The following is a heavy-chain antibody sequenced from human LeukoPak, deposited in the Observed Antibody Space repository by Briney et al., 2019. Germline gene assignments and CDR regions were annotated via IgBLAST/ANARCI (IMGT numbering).Heavy chain of an antibody. D-gene: IGHD3-10*01. V-gene: IGHV3-48*03. Sequence: GSLRLSCAASGFTFSSYEMNWVRQAPGKGLEWVSYISFSGSTIYYADSVKGRFTISRDNAKNSLYLQMNRLRAEDTAVYYCARFGWVPPAHFDYWGQGTLVTVSS. CDR2: ISFSGSTI. CDR3: ARFGWVPPAHFDY. CDR1: GFTFSSYE. J-gene: IGHJ4*02.